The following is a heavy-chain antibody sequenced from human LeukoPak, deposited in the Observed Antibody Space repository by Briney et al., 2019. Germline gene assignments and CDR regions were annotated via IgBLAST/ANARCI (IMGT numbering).Heavy chain of an antibody. CDR3: ARHKDYYYSYMDV. J-gene: IGHJ6*03. CDR2: ISDSGST. V-gene: IGHV4-34*01. CDR1: GGSFSGYY. Sequence: SETLSLTCGVSGGSFSGYYWSWIRQPPGKGLEWIGEISDSGSTYYNPSLKSRVTISVDTSKNQFSLKLSSVTAADTAVYYCARHKDYYYSYMDVWGKGTTVTISS.